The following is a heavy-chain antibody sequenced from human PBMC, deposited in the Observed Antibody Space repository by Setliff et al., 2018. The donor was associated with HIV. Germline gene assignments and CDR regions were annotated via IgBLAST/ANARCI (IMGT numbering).Heavy chain of an antibody. CDR2: ISTYSDET. D-gene: IGHD3-3*01. J-gene: IGHJ6*02. CDR1: GYTFTTYG. V-gene: IGHV1-18*01. CDR3: ARGLVGYYNFWSGYFAGYYYHYGMDV. Sequence: GASVKVSCKPSGYTFTTYGLSWVRQAPGQGLEWMGWISTYSDETSSSQNLQGRLTMTTDTSTGTAYMELSSLRSEDTAVYYCARGLVGYYNFWSGYFAGYYYHYGMDVWGQGTTVTVSS.